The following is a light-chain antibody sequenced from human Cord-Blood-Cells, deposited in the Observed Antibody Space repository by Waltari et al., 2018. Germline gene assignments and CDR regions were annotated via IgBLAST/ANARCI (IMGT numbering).Light chain of an antibody. V-gene: IGKV1-39*01. J-gene: IGKJ2*03. Sequence: DIQMTKSPSYLSASVVDIVTITCRASQSSSSYLNWYQQKPGKAPKLLIYAASSLQSGVPSRFSGSGSGTDVTLTISSLQPEDFATYYCQQSYSTPYSFGQGTKLEIK. CDR1: QSSSSY. CDR3: QQSYSTPYS. CDR2: AAS.